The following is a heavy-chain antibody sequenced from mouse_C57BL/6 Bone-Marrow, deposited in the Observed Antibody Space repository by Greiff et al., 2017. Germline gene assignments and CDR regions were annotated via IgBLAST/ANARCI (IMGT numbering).Heavy chain of an antibody. V-gene: IGHV1-55*01. J-gene: IGHJ2*01. CDR3: ARSYGSPFDY. D-gene: IGHD1-1*01. CDR1: GYTFTSYW. CDR2: IYPGSGST. Sequence: QVQLQQPGAELVKPGASVKMSCKASGYTFTSYWITWVKQRPGQGLEWIGDIYPGSGSTNYNEQFKGKATLTVDTSSSTAYMQLSSLTSEASAVYYCARSYGSPFDYWGQGTTLTVSS.